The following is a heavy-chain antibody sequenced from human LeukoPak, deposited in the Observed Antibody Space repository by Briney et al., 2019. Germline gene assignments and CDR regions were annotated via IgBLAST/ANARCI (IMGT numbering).Heavy chain of an antibody. CDR1: GFTFSSYW. V-gene: IGHV3-7*03. D-gene: IGHD2-2*01. CDR3: ARDFIVVPAAVYYYGMDV. Sequence: GGSLRLSCAASGFTFSSYWMSWVRQAPGKGLEWVANIKQDGSEKYYVDSVKGRFTISRDNAKNSLYLQMNSLRAEDTAVYYCARDFIVVPAAVYYYGMDVWGKGTTVTVSS. J-gene: IGHJ6*04. CDR2: IKQDGSEK.